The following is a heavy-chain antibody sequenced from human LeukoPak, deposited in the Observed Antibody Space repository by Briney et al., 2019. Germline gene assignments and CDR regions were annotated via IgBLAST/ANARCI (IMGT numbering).Heavy chain of an antibody. V-gene: IGHV4-61*01. J-gene: IGHJ4*02. CDR1: GGSVSSGSYY. CDR2: IYYSGST. CDR3: ARVRGSTSWHYFDY. D-gene: IGHD6-13*01. Sequence: PSETPSLTCTVSGGSVSSGSYYWSWIRQPPGKGLEWIGYIYYSGSTNYNPSLKNRVTVSVDTSKNQFSLKLSSVTAADTAVYYCARVRGSTSWHYFDYWGQGTLVTVSS.